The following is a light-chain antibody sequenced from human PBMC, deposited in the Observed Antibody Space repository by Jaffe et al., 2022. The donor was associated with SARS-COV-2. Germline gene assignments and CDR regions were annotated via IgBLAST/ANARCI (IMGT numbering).Light chain of an antibody. CDR2: ASS. Sequence: AIQMTQSPSSLSASVGDRVTITCRASQGIRNDLGWYQQKPGKAPKLLIYASSSLQSGVPSRFSGSGSGTDFTLTINSLQPEDFATYYCLQDYNYPYTFGQGTKLEI. J-gene: IGKJ2*01. CDR3: LQDYNYPYT. V-gene: IGKV1-6*01. CDR1: QGIRND.